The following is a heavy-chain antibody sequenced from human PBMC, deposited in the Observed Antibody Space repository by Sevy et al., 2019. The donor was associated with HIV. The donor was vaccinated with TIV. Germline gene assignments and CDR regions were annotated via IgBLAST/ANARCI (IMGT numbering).Heavy chain of an antibody. Sequence: ASVKVSCKTFGYTFKTYGISWVRQAPGQGPEWMGWISAYSGDTNFAQKFQGRDTMTTDTSTSTAYMELSSLRSDDTAVYFCARDKPQGVVIIPGSMWGGVDYWGQGTVVTVSS. CDR2: ISAYSGDT. D-gene: IGHD2-2*01. CDR3: ARDKPQGVVIIPGSMWGGVDY. CDR1: GYTFKTYG. V-gene: IGHV1-18*01. J-gene: IGHJ4*02.